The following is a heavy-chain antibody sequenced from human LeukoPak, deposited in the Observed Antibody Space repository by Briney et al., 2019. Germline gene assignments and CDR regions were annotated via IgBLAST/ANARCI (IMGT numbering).Heavy chain of an antibody. V-gene: IGHV1-69*13. D-gene: IGHD2-15*01. J-gene: IGHJ6*02. CDR2: IIPIFGTA. Sequence: SVKVSCKASGYTFTSYAMHWVRQAPGQRLEWMGGIIPIFGTANYAQKFQGRVTITADESTSTAYMELSSLRSEDTAVYYCARGAGWYYGMDVWGQGTTVTVSS. CDR1: GYTFTSYA. CDR3: ARGAGWYYGMDV.